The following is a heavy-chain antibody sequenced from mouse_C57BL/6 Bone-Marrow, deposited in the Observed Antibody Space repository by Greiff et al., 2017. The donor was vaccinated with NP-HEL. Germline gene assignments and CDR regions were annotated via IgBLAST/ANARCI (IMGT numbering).Heavy chain of an antibody. CDR3: ARHDGYSYYYAMDY. CDR2: ISNGGGST. CDR1: GFTFSDYY. V-gene: IGHV5-12*01. D-gene: IGHD2-3*01. Sequence: DVMLVESGGGLVQPGGSLKLSCAASGFTFSDYYMYWVRQTPEKRLEWVAYISNGGGSTYYPDTVKGRFTISRDNAKNTLYLQMSRLKSEDTAMYYCARHDGYSYYYAMDYWGQGTSVTVSS. J-gene: IGHJ4*01.